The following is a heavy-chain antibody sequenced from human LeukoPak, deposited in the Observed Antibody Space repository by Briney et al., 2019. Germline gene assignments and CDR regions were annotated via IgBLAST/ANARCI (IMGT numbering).Heavy chain of an antibody. CDR1: GFTFGNSW. D-gene: IGHD1-14*01. CDR3: VVVVEPPDSDGFDV. CDR2: INADGSTT. J-gene: IGHJ3*01. V-gene: IGHV3-74*01. Sequence: GGSLRLSCAASGFTFGNSWVHWVGQAPGKGLVWFSLINADGSTTTYADSVKGRFTISRDNARNTLSLQMNSLTIEDTAVYYCVVVVEPPDSDGFDVWGQGTMNTVSS.